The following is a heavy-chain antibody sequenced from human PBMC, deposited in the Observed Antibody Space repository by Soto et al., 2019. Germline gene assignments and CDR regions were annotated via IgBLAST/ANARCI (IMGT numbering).Heavy chain of an antibody. D-gene: IGHD3-10*01. CDR2: ITRGGDRT. CDR1: GFTVSNYP. CDR3: ARDADGRITMVRGVIRTPYYFDY. Sequence: EVQLLESGGGLVQPGGSLRLSCAASGFTVSNYPMSWVRQAPGKGLERVSHITRGGDRTYYADSVKGRFTISRDNSKNTMYLQLDSLRVEDTAIYFCARDADGRITMVRGVIRTPYYFDYWGQGTLVTVSS. V-gene: IGHV3-23*01. J-gene: IGHJ4*02.